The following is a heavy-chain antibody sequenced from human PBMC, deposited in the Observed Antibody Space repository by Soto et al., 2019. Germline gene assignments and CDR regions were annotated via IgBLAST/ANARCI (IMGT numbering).Heavy chain of an antibody. D-gene: IGHD3-22*01. V-gene: IGHV1-18*01. CDR1: GYTFTSYG. CDR2: ISAYNGNT. Sequence: ASVKVSCKASGYTFTSYGISWVRQAPGQGLEWMGWISAYNGNTNYAQKLQGRVTMTTDTSTGTAYMELRSLRSDDTAVYYCARHDSSGYYRRSGAFDIWGQGTMVT. CDR3: ARHDSSGYYRRSGAFDI. J-gene: IGHJ3*02.